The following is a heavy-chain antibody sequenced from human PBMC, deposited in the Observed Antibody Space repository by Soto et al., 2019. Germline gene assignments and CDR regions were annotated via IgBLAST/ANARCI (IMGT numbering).Heavy chain of an antibody. V-gene: IGHV2-70*04. CDR3: ARSPTVTGGMDV. Sequence: SGPTLVNPTQTLTLTCTFSGFSLRTSGMRVSWIRQPPGKALEWLARIDWDDDKFYSTSLRTRLTISKDTSKNQVVLTMTNVDPVDTATYYCARSPTVTGGMDVWGQGTTVTVSS. CDR1: GFSLRTSGMR. J-gene: IGHJ6*02. CDR2: IDWDDDK. D-gene: IGHD4-17*01.